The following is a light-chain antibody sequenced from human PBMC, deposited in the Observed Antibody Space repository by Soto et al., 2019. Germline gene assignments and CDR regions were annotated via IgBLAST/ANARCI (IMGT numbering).Light chain of an antibody. V-gene: IGKV1-5*01. CDR1: HSISGW. CDR3: QQYNRYPIT. Sequence: IQMTQSPSTLSPSVGDRVTITCRASHSISGWLAWYQQKPGKAPNLLIYDASSLHSGVPSRFSGSGSGTEFNLTISSLQPEDLATYYCQQYNRYPITFGQGTRLEIK. CDR2: DAS. J-gene: IGKJ5*01.